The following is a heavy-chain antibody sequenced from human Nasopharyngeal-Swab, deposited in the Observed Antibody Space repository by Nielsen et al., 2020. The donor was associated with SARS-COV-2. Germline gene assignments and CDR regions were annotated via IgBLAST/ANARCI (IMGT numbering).Heavy chain of an antibody. J-gene: IGHJ6*03. Sequence: ASVKVSCKASGYTFTGYYMHWVRQAPGQGLEWMGWINPNSGNTGYAQKFQGRVTMTRNTSISTAYMELSSLRSEDTAAYYCARGFIVATIFHYYYYMDVWGKGTTVTVSS. CDR3: ARGFIVATIFHYYYYMDV. CDR1: GYTFTGYY. CDR2: INPNSGNT. V-gene: IGHV1-8*02. D-gene: IGHD5-12*01.